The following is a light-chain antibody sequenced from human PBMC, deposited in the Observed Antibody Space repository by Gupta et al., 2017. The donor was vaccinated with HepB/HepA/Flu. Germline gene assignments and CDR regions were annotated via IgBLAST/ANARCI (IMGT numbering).Light chain of an antibody. CDR2: QVS. CDR3: MQGTYWPGT. J-gene: IGKJ2*01. Sequence: VVPTQSPLSLPVTLGQPASISCRSSQSLVYSDGNTYLNWFHQRPGQSPRRLIYQVSNRDSGVPDRFSGSGSGTDFALRISRVEAEDVGIYYCMQGTYWPGTFGQGTKLEIK. V-gene: IGKV2-30*01. CDR1: QSLVYSDGNTY.